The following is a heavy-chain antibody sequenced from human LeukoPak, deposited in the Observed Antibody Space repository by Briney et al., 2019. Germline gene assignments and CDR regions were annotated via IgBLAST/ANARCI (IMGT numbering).Heavy chain of an antibody. CDR3: ARQQGILTGYYYLLD. V-gene: IGHV3-30-3*01. J-gene: IGHJ4*02. Sequence: PGRSLRLPCAASGFTFSSYPLHWVRQAPGKGLEWVAVISYDGSNKYYADSVKGRFTISRDNSKNTLYLQMNSLRAEDTAVYYCARQQGILTGYYYLLDWGQGTLVTVSS. D-gene: IGHD3-9*01. CDR2: ISYDGSNK. CDR1: GFTFSSYP.